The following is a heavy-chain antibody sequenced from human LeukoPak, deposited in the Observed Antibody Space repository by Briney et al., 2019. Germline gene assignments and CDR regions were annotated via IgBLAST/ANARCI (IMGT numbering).Heavy chain of an antibody. CDR3: ANYRKPQGLDY. V-gene: IGHV3-23*01. CDR1: RFTFSTYA. Sequence: GGSLRLSCAVSRFTFSTYAMSWVRQAPGQGLQWVSAISANGADKYYADYVKGRFTISRDNSKNTLFLQMTSLGVEDTAVYFCANYRKPQGLDYWGQGTPVTVSS. D-gene: IGHD1-14*01. CDR2: ISANGADK. J-gene: IGHJ4*02.